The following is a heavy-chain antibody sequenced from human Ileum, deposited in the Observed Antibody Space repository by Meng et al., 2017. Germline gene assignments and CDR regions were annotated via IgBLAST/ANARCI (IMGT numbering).Heavy chain of an antibody. D-gene: IGHD2-15*01. CDR3: ASDIAFAWFYY. J-gene: IGHJ4*02. CDR1: GFTFSNAY. V-gene: IGHV4-38-2*01. CDR2: VYHTGST. Sequence: ESLKISCAASGFTFSNAYMSWVRLAPGKGLEWIGTVYHTGSTYYNSSLRNRVTISLDTSKNQFSLRLNSVTAADTAVYYCASDIAFAWFYYWGQGTLVTVSS.